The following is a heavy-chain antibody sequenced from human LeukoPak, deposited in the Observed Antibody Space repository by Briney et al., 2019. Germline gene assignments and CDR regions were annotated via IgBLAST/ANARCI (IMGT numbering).Heavy chain of an antibody. V-gene: IGHV4-34*01. CDR3: ARDLMVRGVWSFDY. CDR2: INHSGST. Sequence: SETLSLTCAVYGESFSGYYWSWIRQPPGKGLEWIGEINHSGSTNYNPSLKSRVTISVDTSKNQFSLKLSSVTAADTAVYYCARDLMVRGVWSFDYWGQGTLVTVSS. CDR1: GESFSGYY. D-gene: IGHD3-10*01. J-gene: IGHJ4*02.